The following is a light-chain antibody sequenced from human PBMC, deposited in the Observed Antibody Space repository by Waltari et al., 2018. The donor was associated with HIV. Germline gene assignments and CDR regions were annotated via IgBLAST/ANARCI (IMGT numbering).Light chain of an antibody. J-gene: IGLJ2*01. CDR3: VAWDDGLRGVV. V-gene: IGLV1-47*01. Sequence: SVLTQPPSASGTPGQRVTISCSGGTSHIGSNEVVWYQHLPGTAPKLLIHRNDRRPSGVPDRFSGSTSGNSASLAISGLRSEDEADYYCVAWDDGLRGVVFGGGTRVAVL. CDR1: TSHIGSNE. CDR2: RND.